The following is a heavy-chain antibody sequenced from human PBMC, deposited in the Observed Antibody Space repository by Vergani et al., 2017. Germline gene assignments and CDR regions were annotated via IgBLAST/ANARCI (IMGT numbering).Heavy chain of an antibody. J-gene: IGHJ4*02. CDR1: GFTFSSYS. CDR3: ARDRAGEPDY. D-gene: IGHD6-19*01. Sequence: EVQLVESGGGLVKPGGSLRLSCAASGFTFSSYSMNWVRQAPGKGLEWVSSISSSSSYIYYADSVKGRFTISRDNAKNSLYRQMNSLRAEDTAVYYCARDRAGEPDYWGQGTLVTVSS. CDR2: ISSSSSYI. V-gene: IGHV3-21*01.